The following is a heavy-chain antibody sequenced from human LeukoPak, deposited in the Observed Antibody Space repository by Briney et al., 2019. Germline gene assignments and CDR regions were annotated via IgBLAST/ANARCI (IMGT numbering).Heavy chain of an antibody. CDR1: GFTFSSYS. D-gene: IGHD6-6*01. V-gene: IGHV3-48*01. CDR3: ARERIMGSSSSRGAFDY. J-gene: IGHJ4*02. Sequence: PGGSLRLSCAASGFTFSSYSMNWVRQAPGKGLERVSYISSSSSTIYYADSVKGRFTISRDNAKNSLYLQMNSLRAEDTAVYYCARERIMGSSSSRGAFDYWGQGTLVTVSS. CDR2: ISSSSSTI.